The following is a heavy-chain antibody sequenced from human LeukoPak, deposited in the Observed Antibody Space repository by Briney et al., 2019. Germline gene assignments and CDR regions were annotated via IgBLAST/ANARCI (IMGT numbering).Heavy chain of an antibody. CDR1: GFTFSSYA. CDR3: ARGPPRGYYGSGSYYKLGMDV. Sequence: GGSLRLSCAASGFTFSSYAMSWVRQAPGKGLEWVSAISGSGGSTYYADSVKGRFTISRDNAKNSLYLQMNSLRAEDTAVYYCARGPPRGYYGSGSYYKLGMDVWGKGTTVTVSS. D-gene: IGHD3-10*01. V-gene: IGHV3-23*01. CDR2: ISGSGGST. J-gene: IGHJ6*04.